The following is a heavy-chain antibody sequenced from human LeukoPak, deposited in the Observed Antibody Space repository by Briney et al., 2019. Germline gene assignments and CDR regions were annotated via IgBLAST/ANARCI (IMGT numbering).Heavy chain of an antibody. D-gene: IGHD3-22*01. CDR2: INPSGGST. Sequence: ASVKVSCKASGYTFTGYYMHWVRQAPGQGLEWMGIINPSGGSTSYAQKFQGRVTMTRDMSTSTVYMELSSLRSEDTAVYYCARGTPGGYYDSSGENFDYWGQGTLVTVSS. J-gene: IGHJ4*02. CDR3: ARGTPGGYYDSSGENFDY. CDR1: GYTFTGYY. V-gene: IGHV1-46*01.